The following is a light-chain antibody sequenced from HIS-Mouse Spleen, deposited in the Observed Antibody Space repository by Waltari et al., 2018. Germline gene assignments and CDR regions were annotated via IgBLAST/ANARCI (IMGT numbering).Light chain of an antibody. Sequence: VSVSPGQTASITCSGDKLGDKYACWYQQKPGQSPVLVIYQDSKRPSGIPERFSGSNSGNTATLTISGTQAMDEADYYCQAWDSSPYVVFGGGTKLTVL. CDR3: QAWDSSPYVV. V-gene: IGLV3-1*01. CDR2: QDS. J-gene: IGLJ2*01. CDR1: KLGDKY.